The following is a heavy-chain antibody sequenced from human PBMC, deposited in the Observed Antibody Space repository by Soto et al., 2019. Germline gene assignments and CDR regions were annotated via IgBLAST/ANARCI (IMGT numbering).Heavy chain of an antibody. CDR1: GGSISSGDYY. J-gene: IGHJ5*02. CDR2: IYYSGST. V-gene: IGHV4-30-4*01. Sequence: QVQLQESGPGLVKPSQTLSLTCTVSGGSISSGDYYWSWIRQPPGKGLEWIGYIYYSGSTYYNPSLTRRVTISVDTSTNQFSLKLSSVTAADTAVYYCARERPDGSRLAPWGQGTLVTVSS. D-gene: IGHD6-13*01. CDR3: ARERPDGSRLAP.